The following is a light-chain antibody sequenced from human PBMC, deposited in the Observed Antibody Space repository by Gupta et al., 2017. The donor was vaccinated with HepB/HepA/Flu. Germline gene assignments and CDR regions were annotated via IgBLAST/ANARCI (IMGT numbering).Light chain of an antibody. CDR1: QSVSSSS. J-gene: IGKJ3*01. Sequence: IVLTQSPGTLSLSPGERATLSCRASQSVSSSSLAWYQQKPGQAPRLLIYGASSRATAIPDRFSGSGSGTDFSLTISRREPEDFAVYYCQQYGSSPLFTFGHGTKVDIK. V-gene: IGKV3-20*01. CDR2: GAS. CDR3: QQYGSSPLFT.